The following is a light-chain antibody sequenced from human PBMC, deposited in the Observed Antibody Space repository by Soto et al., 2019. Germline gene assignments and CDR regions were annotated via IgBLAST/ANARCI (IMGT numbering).Light chain of an antibody. Sequence: ELVLPQSPGPLSLSPGERATLSCRSRQSVSNNYLAWYQQKPGQAPRLLPYGASSRATGIPDRFSGSGSGTDFTLSISRLEPEDFAVYYCQQYSSLWTFGQGTKVDIK. CDR1: QSVSNNY. J-gene: IGKJ1*01. CDR3: QQYSSLWT. CDR2: GAS. V-gene: IGKV3-20*01.